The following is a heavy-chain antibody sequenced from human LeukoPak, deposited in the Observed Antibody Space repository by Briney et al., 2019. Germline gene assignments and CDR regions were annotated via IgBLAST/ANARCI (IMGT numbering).Heavy chain of an antibody. V-gene: IGHV1-8*01. CDR1: GYTFTNYD. CDR3: ARNLYGSGTFDF. CDR2: MTPNSGNT. J-gene: IGHJ4*02. Sequence: ASVKVSCKASGYTFTNYDINWVRQAPGQGLEWMGWMTPNSGNTGYAQKFQGRITLTRDTSISTAYMELSSLGSEDTAVYYCARNLYGSGTFDFWGQGTLVTVSS. D-gene: IGHD3-10*01.